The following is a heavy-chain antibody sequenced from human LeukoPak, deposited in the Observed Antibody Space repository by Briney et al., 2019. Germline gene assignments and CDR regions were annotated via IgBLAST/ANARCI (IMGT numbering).Heavy chain of an antibody. D-gene: IGHD2-2*01. Sequence: SETLSLTCTVSGGSISSSSYYWSWIRQPPGKGLEWIGEINHSGSTNYNPSLKSRVTISVDTSKNQFSLKLSSVTAADTAVYYCARGAFIYQLLFGNYNWFDPWGQGTLVTVSS. J-gene: IGHJ5*02. V-gene: IGHV4-39*07. CDR1: GGSISSSSYY. CDR3: ARGAFIYQLLFGNYNWFDP. CDR2: INHSGST.